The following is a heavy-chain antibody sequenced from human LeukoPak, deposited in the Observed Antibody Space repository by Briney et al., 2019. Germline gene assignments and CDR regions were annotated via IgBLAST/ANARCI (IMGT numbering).Heavy chain of an antibody. V-gene: IGHV3-23*01. CDR3: AKDKGDGYNYGWFDP. D-gene: IGHD5-24*01. J-gene: IGHJ5*02. CDR2: ISGSGGST. CDR1: GFTFSSYA. Sequence: GGSLRLSCAASGFTFSSYAMSWVRQAPGKGLEWVSAISGSGGSTYYADSVKGRFTISRDNSKNTLYLQMNSLRAEDTAVYYCAKDKGDGYNYGWFDPWGQGTLVTVSS.